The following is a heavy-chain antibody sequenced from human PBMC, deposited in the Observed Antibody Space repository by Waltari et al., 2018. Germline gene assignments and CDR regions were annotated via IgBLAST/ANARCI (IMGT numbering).Heavy chain of an antibody. CDR1: GYSISSGYY. CDR2: LYHSGST. Sequence: QVQLQESGPGLVKPSETLSLTCAVSGYSISSGYYWGWIRQPPGKGLEWIGSLYHSGSTYHNPSLKIRVTIALATSKTQFSLKLSSVTAADTAVYYCATGEYSSSSAFDIWGQGTMVTVSS. CDR3: ATGEYSSSSAFDI. V-gene: IGHV4-38-2*01. D-gene: IGHD6-6*01. J-gene: IGHJ3*02.